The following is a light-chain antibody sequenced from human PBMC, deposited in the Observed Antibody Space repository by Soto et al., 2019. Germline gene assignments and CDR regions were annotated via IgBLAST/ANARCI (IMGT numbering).Light chain of an antibody. V-gene: IGKV3-15*01. J-gene: IGKJ4*01. CDR3: QQYNKWPLT. CDR2: DSS. Sequence: EIVMTQAPATLSVSPGERPTLSYRASQSASRNLAWSQQKPGQAPRLLSYDSSTRATGVPARFSGSGSGTEFTLTISSLQSEDFAVYYCQQYNKWPLTCGGGTKVEIK. CDR1: QSASRN.